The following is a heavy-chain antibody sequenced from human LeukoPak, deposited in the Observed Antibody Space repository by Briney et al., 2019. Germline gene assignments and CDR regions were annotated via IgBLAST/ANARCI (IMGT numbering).Heavy chain of an antibody. D-gene: IGHD1-26*01. Sequence: GESLKISCKGSGYSFTTYWIALVRQMPGRGLEWMGIISPDDSEIRYSPSFRGQVTISADKSISTAYLQWSRLKASDTAFYYCARHEGSGSYYSYWGPGTLVTVSS. V-gene: IGHV5-51*01. CDR3: ARHEGSGSYYSY. CDR2: ISPDDSEI. CDR1: GYSFTTYW. J-gene: IGHJ4*02.